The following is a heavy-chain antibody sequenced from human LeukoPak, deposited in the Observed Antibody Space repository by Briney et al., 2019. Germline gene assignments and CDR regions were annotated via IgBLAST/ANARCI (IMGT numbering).Heavy chain of an antibody. V-gene: IGHV4-59*11. CDR2: IYYSGST. J-gene: IGHJ4*02. D-gene: IGHD5-18*01. Sequence: SETLSLACTVSGGSISGHYWSWIRQPPGKGLEWIGYIYYSGSTNYNPSLKSRVTISVDTSKNQFSLKLSSVTAADTAVYYCARDGAEVDSYGLGSFDYWGQGTLVTVSS. CDR1: GGSISGHY. CDR3: ARDGAEVDSYGLGSFDY.